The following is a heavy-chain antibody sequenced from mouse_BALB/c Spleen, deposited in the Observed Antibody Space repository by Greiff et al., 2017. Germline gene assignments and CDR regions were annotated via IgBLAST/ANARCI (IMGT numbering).Heavy chain of an antibody. V-gene: IGHV3-2*02. D-gene: IGHD1-1*02. CDR2: ISYSGST. CDR1: GYSITSDYA. CDR3: AILWGAMGD. J-gene: IGHJ4*01. Sequence: EVQLQESGPGLVKPSQSLSLTCTVTGYSITSDYAWNWIRQFPGNKLEWMGYISYSGSTSYNPSLKSRISITRDTSKNQFFLQLNSVTTEDTATYYCAILWGAMGDWGQGTSVTASS.